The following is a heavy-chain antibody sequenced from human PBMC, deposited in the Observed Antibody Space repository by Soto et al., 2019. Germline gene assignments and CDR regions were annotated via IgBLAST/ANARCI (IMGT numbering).Heavy chain of an antibody. V-gene: IGHV4-59*01. Sequence: SETLSLTCTVSGGSISSYYWSWIRQPPGKGLEWIGYIYYSGSTNYNPSLKSRVTISVDTSKNQFSLKLSSVTAADTAVYYCARDISSDYWGQGTLVTVSS. CDR3: ARDISSDY. D-gene: IGHD2-21*01. J-gene: IGHJ4*02. CDR2: IYYSGST. CDR1: GGSISSYY.